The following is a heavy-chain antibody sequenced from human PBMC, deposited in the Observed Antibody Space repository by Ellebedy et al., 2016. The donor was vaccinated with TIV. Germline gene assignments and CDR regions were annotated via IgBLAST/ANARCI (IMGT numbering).Heavy chain of an antibody. CDR3: ARTNMVYYYMDA. CDR2: IYPGDSDT. J-gene: IGHJ6*03. D-gene: IGHD3-10*01. Sequence: GESLKISCKGSGYSFSTYWIGWVRQMPGKGLEWMGIIYPGDSDTRYSPSFQGQVSISVDKSISTAYLQWSSLKASDTAIYYCARTNMVYYYMDAWGQGTTVIVSS. CDR1: GYSFSTYW. V-gene: IGHV5-51*01.